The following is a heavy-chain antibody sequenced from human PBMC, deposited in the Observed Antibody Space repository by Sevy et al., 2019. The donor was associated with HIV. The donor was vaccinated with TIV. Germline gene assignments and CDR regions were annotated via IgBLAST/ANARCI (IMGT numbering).Heavy chain of an antibody. CDR1: GYTLTELS. J-gene: IGHJ5*02. CDR3: ATNSRYFSGSTFYSAEGLFDP. Sequence: ASVKVSCKVSGYTLTELSMHWVRQAPGKGLEWMGGFDPEDGETVYAQKFQGRVTVTEDISTDTAYMELSSLRSEDTAVYYCATNSRYFSGSTFYSAEGLFDPWGQGTLVTVSS. D-gene: IGHD2-15*01. CDR2: FDPEDGET. V-gene: IGHV1-24*01.